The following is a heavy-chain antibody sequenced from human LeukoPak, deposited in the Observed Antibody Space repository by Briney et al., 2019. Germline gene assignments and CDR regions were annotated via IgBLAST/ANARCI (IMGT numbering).Heavy chain of an antibody. CDR1: GFTVSSNY. D-gene: IGHD4-23*01. J-gene: IGHJ3*02. CDR2: IYSGGST. Sequence: GGSLRFSCAASGFTVSSNYMSWVRQAPGKGLEWVSVIYSGGSTYYADSVKGRFTISRDNSKNTLYLQMNSLRAEDTAVYYCARGIEYGGNPYNDAFDIWGQGTTVTVSS. V-gene: IGHV3-66*01. CDR3: ARGIEYGGNPYNDAFDI.